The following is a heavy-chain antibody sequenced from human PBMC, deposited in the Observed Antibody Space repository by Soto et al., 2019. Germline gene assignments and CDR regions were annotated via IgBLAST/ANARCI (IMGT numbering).Heavy chain of an antibody. J-gene: IGHJ4*02. CDR3: ATDLHTAMATLLGY. CDR1: GYTLTELS. Sequence: ASVKVSCKVSGYTLTELSMHWVRQAPGKGLEWMGGFDPEDGETIYAQKFQGRVTMTEDTSTDTAYMELSSLRSEDTAVYYCATDLHTAMATLLGYWGQGTLVTVSS. V-gene: IGHV1-24*01. D-gene: IGHD5-18*01. CDR2: FDPEDGET.